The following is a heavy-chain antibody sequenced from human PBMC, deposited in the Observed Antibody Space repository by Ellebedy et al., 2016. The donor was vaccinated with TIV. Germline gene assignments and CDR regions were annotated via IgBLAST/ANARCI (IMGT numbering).Heavy chain of an antibody. CDR3: ARVQSGSYDY. J-gene: IGHJ4*02. V-gene: IGHV1-2*02. D-gene: IGHD1-26*01. CDR1: GYTFTGYY. CDR2: INPNSGGT. Sequence: AASVKVSCKASGYTFTGYYMHWVRQAPGQGLEWMGWINPNSGGTHYAQKFQGRVTMTRDTSTSTVYMELSSLRSEDTAVYYCARVQSGSYDYWGQGTLVTVSS.